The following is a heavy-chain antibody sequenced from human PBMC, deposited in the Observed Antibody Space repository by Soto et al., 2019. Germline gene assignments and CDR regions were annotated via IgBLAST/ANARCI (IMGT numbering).Heavy chain of an antibody. CDR2: IYYSGST. J-gene: IGHJ6*03. CDR3: ARGGRAAYYYYMGV. V-gene: IGHV4-59*01. Sequence: SETLSLTCTVAGGSISSYYWSWVRQHPGKGLEWIGYIYYSGSTNYNPSLKSRVTMSVDTSKNQFSLKLSSVTAADTAVYYCARGGRAAYYYYMGVWGNGTTVTVSS. CDR1: GGSISSYY.